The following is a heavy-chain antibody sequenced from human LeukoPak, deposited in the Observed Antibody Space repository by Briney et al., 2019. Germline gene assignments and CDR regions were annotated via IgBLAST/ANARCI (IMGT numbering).Heavy chain of an antibody. CDR1: RFTFSRYW. D-gene: IGHD1-1*01. CDR2: IKYNGYEE. V-gene: IGHV3-7*01. CDR3: KSGGAAPGSFDY. Sequence: PGGSLRLSCAASRFTFSRYWMSWMRQAPGKGLEWVANIKYNGYEEYYVDSVKGRFTISRDNAKNSLYLQLNSLRVEDTAVYYCKSGGAAPGSFDYWGQGTLVTVSS. J-gene: IGHJ4*02.